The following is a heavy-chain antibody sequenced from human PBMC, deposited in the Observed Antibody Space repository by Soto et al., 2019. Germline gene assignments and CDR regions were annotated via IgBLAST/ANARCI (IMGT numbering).Heavy chain of an antibody. D-gene: IGHD1-26*01. Sequence: SAALSLTCSGSGDSISRGYYWGWIRQPQRKGLEWIGSIYHSGSTYYNPSLKSRVTISVDTSKNQFSLKLSSVTAADTAVYYWSRDGLTYSGYYYD. CDR3: SRDGLTYSGYYYD. V-gene: IGHV4-38-2*02. J-gene: IGHJ6*01. CDR1: GDSISRGYY. CDR2: IYHSGST.